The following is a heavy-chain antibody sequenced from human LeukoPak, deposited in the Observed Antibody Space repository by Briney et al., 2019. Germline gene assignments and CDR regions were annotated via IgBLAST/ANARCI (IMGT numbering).Heavy chain of an antibody. CDR1: GFTFSSYA. CDR2: ISGSGGST. D-gene: IGHD4-17*01. V-gene: IGHV3-23*01. J-gene: IGHJ6*02. Sequence: GGSLRLSCAASGFTFSSYAMSWVRQVPGRGLEWVSAISGSGGSTYYADSVKGRFTISRDNSKNTLYLQMNSLRAEDTAVYYCAKTVDAKYYYYGMDVWGQGTTVTVSS. CDR3: AKTVDAKYYYYGMDV.